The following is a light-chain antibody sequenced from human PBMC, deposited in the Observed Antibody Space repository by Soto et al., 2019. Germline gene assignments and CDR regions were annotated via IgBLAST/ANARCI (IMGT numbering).Light chain of an antibody. CDR3: CSFADFTYV. J-gene: IGLJ1*01. V-gene: IGLV2-23*02. CDR2: EVT. CDR1: SSDIGSYDL. Sequence: QSVLTQPASVSGSPGQSITISCTGTSSDIGSYDLVSWYQQHPGTAPKPIIYEVTKWPSGVSTRFSGSKSGNTASLTISGLQAVDEADYYCCSFADFTYVFGTGTKVTVL.